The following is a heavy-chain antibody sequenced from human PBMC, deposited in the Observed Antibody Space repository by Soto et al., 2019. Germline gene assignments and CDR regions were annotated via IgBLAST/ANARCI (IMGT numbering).Heavy chain of an antibody. CDR2: MYHDGNT. D-gene: IGHD5-12*01. CDR1: GYSISSGCF. V-gene: IGHV4-38-2*02. CDR3: ARESYSGYHSYDY. Sequence: SESLSLTCAVSGYSISSGCFWGWIRQPPGKGLEWIANMYHDGNTHYNTSIKRRVTMSVDTSKNQFSLKLNSVTAADTAVYYCARESYSGYHSYDYWGQGILVTVSS. J-gene: IGHJ4*02.